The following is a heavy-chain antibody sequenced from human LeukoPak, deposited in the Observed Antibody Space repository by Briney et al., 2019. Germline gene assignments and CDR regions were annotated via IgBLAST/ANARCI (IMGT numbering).Heavy chain of an antibody. D-gene: IGHD1-1*01. J-gene: IGHJ4*02. V-gene: IGHV3-23*01. CDR2: IRSNGDTT. Sequence: GGSLRLYCAASGFTFSSIAMTWVRQAPGKGLEWVSSIRSNGDTTYNADSVKGRFTISRDNSKNTLYLQMNSLRVEDTAIYYCAKGQELDDGVFDSWGQGTLVTVSS. CDR3: AKGQELDDGVFDS. CDR1: GFTFSSIA.